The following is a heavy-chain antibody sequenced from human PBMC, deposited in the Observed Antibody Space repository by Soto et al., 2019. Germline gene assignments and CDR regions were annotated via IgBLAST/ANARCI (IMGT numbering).Heavy chain of an antibody. J-gene: IGHJ6*02. V-gene: IGHV1-69*01. Sequence: QVQLVQSGAEVKKPGSSVKVSCKASGGTFSSYAISWVRQAPGQGLEWMGGIIPIFGTANYAQKFQDRVTITADESTSTAYMELSSLRSEDTAVYYCARFGAANRKYYYYGMDVWGQGTTVTVSS. CDR3: ARFGAANRKYYYYGMDV. CDR2: IIPIFGTA. D-gene: IGHD3-3*01. CDR1: GGTFSSYA.